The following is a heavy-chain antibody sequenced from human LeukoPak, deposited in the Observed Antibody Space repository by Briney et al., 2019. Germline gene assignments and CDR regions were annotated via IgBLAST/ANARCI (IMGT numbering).Heavy chain of an antibody. CDR2: ISYDGSNK. V-gene: IGHV3-30*18. D-gene: IGHD4-17*01. CDR1: GFTFSSYG. Sequence: GRSLRLSCAASGFTFSSYGMHWVRQAPGKGLEWVAVISYDGSNKYYADSVKGRFTISRDNSKNTLYLQMNSLRAEDTAVYYCAKDRDPWTVRYYFDSWGQGTLVTVSS. CDR3: AKDRDPWTVRYYFDS. J-gene: IGHJ4*02.